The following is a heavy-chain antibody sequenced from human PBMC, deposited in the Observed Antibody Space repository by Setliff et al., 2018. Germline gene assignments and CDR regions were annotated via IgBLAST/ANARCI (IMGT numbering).Heavy chain of an antibody. V-gene: IGHV3-30*02. J-gene: IGHJ4*02. CDR1: GFTFSGYG. CDR3: AKDRTGSYKYFFDQ. CDR2: IQYDGTKK. D-gene: IGHD1-1*01. Sequence: PGGSLRLSCAASGFTFSGYGMHWVRQAPGKGLEWVTFIQYDGTKKNYADSVNGRFTVSRDNSRNTLYLQMNSLRAEDTAIYYCAKDRTGSYKYFFDQWGQGTQVTVS.